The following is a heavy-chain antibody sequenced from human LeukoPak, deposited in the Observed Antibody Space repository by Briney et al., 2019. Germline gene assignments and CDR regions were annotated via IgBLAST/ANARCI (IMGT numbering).Heavy chain of an antibody. D-gene: IGHD2-21*01. CDR1: GGSISSGGYS. Sequence: SETLSLTCAVSGGSISSGGYSWSWIRQPPGKGLEWIGYIYHSGSTYYNPSLKSRVTISVDRSKNQYSLKLSSVTAADTAVYYCARSDGDSTFDYWGQGTLVTVSS. J-gene: IGHJ4*02. V-gene: IGHV4-30-2*01. CDR2: IYHSGST. CDR3: ARSDGDSTFDY.